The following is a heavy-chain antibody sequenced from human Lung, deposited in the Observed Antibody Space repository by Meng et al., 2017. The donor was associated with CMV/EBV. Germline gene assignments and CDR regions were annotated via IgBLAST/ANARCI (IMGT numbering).Heavy chain of an antibody. D-gene: IGHD3-3*01. CDR3: ARGKGIEDFSTISSFDY. CDR2: INHSGST. J-gene: IGHJ4*02. CDR1: GGSSSGYY. V-gene: IGHV4-34*01. Sequence: SETXSPXXAVYGGSSSGYYWSWIRQPPGKGLEWIGEINHSGSTNYNPSLKSRVTISVDTSKNQFSLKLSSVTAADTAVYYCARGKGIEDFSTISSFDYWGQGTLVXVSS.